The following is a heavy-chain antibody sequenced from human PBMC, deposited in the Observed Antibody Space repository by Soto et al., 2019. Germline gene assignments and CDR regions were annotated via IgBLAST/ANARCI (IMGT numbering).Heavy chain of an antibody. CDR2: ISGSGGST. CDR3: AKDLPYYDILTGYPRGFDD. J-gene: IGHJ4*02. Sequence: PGGSLRLSCAASGFTFSSYAMSWVRQAPGKGLEWVSAISGSGGSTYYADSVKGRFTISRDNSKNTLYLQMNSLRAEDTAVYYCAKDLPYYDILTGYPRGFDDWGQGTLVPVSS. CDR1: GFTFSSYA. D-gene: IGHD3-9*01. V-gene: IGHV3-23*01.